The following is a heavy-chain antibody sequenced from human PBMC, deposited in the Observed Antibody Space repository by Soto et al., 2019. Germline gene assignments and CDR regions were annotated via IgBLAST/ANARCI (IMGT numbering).Heavy chain of an antibody. CDR1: GFTFDDYA. CDR3: AKDAPDSSGWLPHFFGYFDL. Sequence: EVQLVESGGGLVQPGRSLRLSCAASGFTFDDYAMHWVRQAPGKGLEWVSGISWNSGSIGYADSVKCRFTISRDNAKNSLYLQMNSLRAEDTALYYCAKDAPDSSGWLPHFFGYFDLWGRGTLVTVSS. J-gene: IGHJ2*01. CDR2: ISWNSGSI. D-gene: IGHD6-19*01. V-gene: IGHV3-9*01.